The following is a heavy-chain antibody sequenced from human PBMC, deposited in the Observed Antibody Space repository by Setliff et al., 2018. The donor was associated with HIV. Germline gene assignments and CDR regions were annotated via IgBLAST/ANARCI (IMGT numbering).Heavy chain of an antibody. CDR2: IITMLGTV. V-gene: IGHV1-69*08. J-gene: IGHJ3*02. CDR3: ARFRGGSYFDAFDI. D-gene: IGHD1-26*01. Sequence: WASVKVSCKAAGGTFTLYTLTWVRQAPGQGLEWMGGIITMLGTVNYAQRFQGRVTITADKSTSTAYMELKSLRSDDTAVYYCARFRGGSYFDAFDIWGQGTMVTVSS. CDR1: GGTFTLYT.